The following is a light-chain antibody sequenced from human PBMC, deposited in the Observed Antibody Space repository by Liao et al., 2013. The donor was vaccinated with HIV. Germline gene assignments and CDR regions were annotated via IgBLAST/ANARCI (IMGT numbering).Light chain of an antibody. Sequence: SYVLTQPASVSVAPGKTATLSCGAFNIASKSVHWYLQRPGQAPVVVNYYSGDRPSGSPERISGSNSGNTATLTISRVGAGDEGDYYCQVWDNSGDHRYVVFGGGTKLTVL. V-gene: IGLV3-21*04. CDR3: QVWDNSGDHRYVV. CDR2: YSG. J-gene: IGLJ2*01. CDR1: NIASKS.